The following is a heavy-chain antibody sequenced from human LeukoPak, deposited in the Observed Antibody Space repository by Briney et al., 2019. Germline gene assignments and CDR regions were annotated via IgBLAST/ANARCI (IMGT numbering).Heavy chain of an antibody. CDR1: GFTFSTYD. D-gene: IGHD6-13*01. CDR2: IRSDGSNK. J-gene: IGHJ6*03. Sequence: GGSLRLSCGASGFTFSTYDMHWVRQAPGKGLEWVSFIRSDGSNKYYVDSVKGRFTISRDNSKNTVFLQMNSLRVEDTAVYFCARDDLQLVRRLGGTTEYYYYYYMDVWGKGTTVTVSS. V-gene: IGHV3-30*02. CDR3: ARDDLQLVRRLGGTTEYYYYYYMDV.